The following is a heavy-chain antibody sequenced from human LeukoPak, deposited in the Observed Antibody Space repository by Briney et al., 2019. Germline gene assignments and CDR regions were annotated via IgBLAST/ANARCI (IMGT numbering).Heavy chain of an antibody. J-gene: IGHJ5*02. D-gene: IGHD6-13*01. CDR3: ARDIAAAAENRFDP. Sequence: PSETLSLTCTVSGGSINNYYWSWIRQPPGKGLEWIGYIYSSGSTNYNPSLKSRVTISVDTSKNQFSLKLSSVTAADTAVYYCARDIAAAAENRFDPWGQGTLVTVSS. CDR1: GGSINNYY. CDR2: IYSSGST. V-gene: IGHV4-4*08.